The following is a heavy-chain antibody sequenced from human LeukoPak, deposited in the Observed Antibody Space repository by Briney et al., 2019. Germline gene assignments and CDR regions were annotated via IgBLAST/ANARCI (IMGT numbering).Heavy chain of an antibody. Sequence: GGSLRLSCAPSGFTFSRHGMYWVRQAPGKGLEWVSIISLDGSTEFYADSVKGRFTISRDTASNTMHLEMNNLRIEDTAVYYCMRDYMGWFDPWGQGSLVTVSS. J-gene: IGHJ5*02. CDR1: GFTFSRHG. V-gene: IGHV3-30*03. D-gene: IGHD3-10*01. CDR2: ISLDGSTE. CDR3: MRDYMGWFDP.